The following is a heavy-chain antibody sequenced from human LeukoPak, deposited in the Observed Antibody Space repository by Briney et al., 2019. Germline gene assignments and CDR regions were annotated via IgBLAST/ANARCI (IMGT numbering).Heavy chain of an antibody. CDR2: INHSGST. CDR1: GGSFSGYY. CDR3: ARGTVTTSEFDY. D-gene: IGHD4-17*01. V-gene: IGHV4-34*01. Sequence: SETLSLTCAVYGGSFSGYYWSWIRQPPGKGLEWIGEINHSGSTNYNPSLKSRGTISVDTAKNQFSLKLSSVTAADTAVYYCARGTVTTSEFDYWGQRTLVTVSS. J-gene: IGHJ4*02.